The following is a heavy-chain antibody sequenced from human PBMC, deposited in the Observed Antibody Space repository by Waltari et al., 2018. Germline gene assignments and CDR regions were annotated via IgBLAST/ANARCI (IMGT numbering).Heavy chain of an antibody. V-gene: IGHV4-34*01. CDR2: INHSGST. CDR1: GGSFSGYY. CDR3: AREDSGSYYDAFDI. Sequence: QVQLQQWGAGLLKPSETLSLTCAVYGGSFSGYYWSWIRPPPGKGLEWIGEINHSGSTNYNPSLKSRVTISVDTSKNQFSLKLSSVTAADTAVYYCAREDSGSYYDAFDIWGQGTMVTVSS. D-gene: IGHD1-26*01. J-gene: IGHJ3*02.